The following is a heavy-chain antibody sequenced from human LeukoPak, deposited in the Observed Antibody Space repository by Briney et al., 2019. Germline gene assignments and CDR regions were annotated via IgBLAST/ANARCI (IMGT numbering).Heavy chain of an antibody. CDR1: GFTFSSYA. V-gene: IGHV3-23*01. CDR3: AKVTLVFYGAINY. J-gene: IGHJ4*02. D-gene: IGHD4-17*01. CDR2: ISDSGGST. Sequence: GGSLRLSCAASGFTFSSYAMSWVRQAPGKGLEWVSAISDSGGSTYYADSVKGRFTISRDNSNNTLYLQMNSLRAEDTAVYYCAKVTLVFYGAINYWGQGTLVTVSS.